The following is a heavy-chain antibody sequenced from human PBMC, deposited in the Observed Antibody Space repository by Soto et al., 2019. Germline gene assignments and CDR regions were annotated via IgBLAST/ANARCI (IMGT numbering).Heavy chain of an antibody. D-gene: IGHD2-15*01. J-gene: IGHJ5*02. V-gene: IGHV1-69*01. Sequence: QVQLVQSGAEVKKPGSSVKVSCKASGGTFSSYAISWVRQAPGQGLEWMGGIIPIFGTANYAQKFQGRVTITADESTSTVYMELSSLRSEDPAVYYCARVAYTRGIGRLLSWFDPWGQGTLVTVSS. CDR3: ARVAYTRGIGRLLSWFDP. CDR2: IIPIFGTA. CDR1: GGTFSSYA.